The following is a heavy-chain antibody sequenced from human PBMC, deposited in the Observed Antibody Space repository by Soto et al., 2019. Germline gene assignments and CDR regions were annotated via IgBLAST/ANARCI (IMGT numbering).Heavy chain of an antibody. CDR3: ASQVMVRGALYYYYGMDV. D-gene: IGHD3-10*01. CDR2: IIPIFGTA. Sequence: ASVKVSCKASGGTFSSYAISWVRQAPGQGLEWMGGIIPIFGTANYAQKFQGRVTITRDTSASTAYMELSSLRSEDTVVFYCASQVMVRGALYYYYGMDVWGQGTTVTVSS. CDR1: GGTFSSYA. V-gene: IGHV1-69*05. J-gene: IGHJ6*02.